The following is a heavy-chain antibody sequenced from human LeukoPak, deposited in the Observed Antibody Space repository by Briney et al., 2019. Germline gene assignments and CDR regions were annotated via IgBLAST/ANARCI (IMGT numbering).Heavy chain of an antibody. V-gene: IGHV3-23*01. CDR1: GFTFRDYV. CDR2: ITSSSGSI. J-gene: IGHJ6*03. CDR3: ARDPGGSGSYYSLYYYYYMDV. D-gene: IGHD3-10*01. Sequence: GGSLRLSCAASGFTFRDYVMSWVRQAPGKGLVWVSAITSSSGSIYYADSVKGRFTISRDNSKDTLYLQMNSLRAEDTAVYYCARDPGGSGSYYSLYYYYYMDVWGKGTTVTVSS.